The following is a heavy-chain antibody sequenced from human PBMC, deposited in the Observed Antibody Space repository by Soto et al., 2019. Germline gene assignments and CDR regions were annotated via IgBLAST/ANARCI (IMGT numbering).Heavy chain of an antibody. CDR2: IDPNSGGT. Sequence: ASVKVSCKASRYTFTGYYMHWVRQAPGQGLEGMGWIDPNSGGTDYAQKFQGRVTMTRDTSISTAYMELSRLRLDDTAVYYCARVMSGSYLGHGYYFDYWGQGTLVTVSS. D-gene: IGHD1-26*01. J-gene: IGHJ4*02. V-gene: IGHV1-2*02. CDR1: RYTFTGYY. CDR3: ARVMSGSYLGHGYYFDY.